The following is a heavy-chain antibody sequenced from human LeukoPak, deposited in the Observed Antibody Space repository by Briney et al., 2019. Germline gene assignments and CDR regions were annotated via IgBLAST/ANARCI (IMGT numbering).Heavy chain of an antibody. CDR1: GFTFSSYA. CDR2: ISSSSSYI. CDR3: ARVLVYAFDI. V-gene: IGHV3-21*01. Sequence: PGGSLRLSCAASGFTFSSYAMHWVRQAPGKGLEWVSSISSSSSYIYYADSVKGRFTISRDNAKNSLYLQMNSLRAEDTAVYYCARVLVYAFDIWGQGTMVTVSS. D-gene: IGHD1-14*01. J-gene: IGHJ3*02.